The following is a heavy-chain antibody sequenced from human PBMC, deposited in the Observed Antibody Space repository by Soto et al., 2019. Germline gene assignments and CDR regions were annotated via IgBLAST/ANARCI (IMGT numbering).Heavy chain of an antibody. D-gene: IGHD6-13*01. J-gene: IGHJ6*02. Sequence: ASVKVSCKASGYTFTSYAMHWVRQAPGQRLEWMGWINAGNGNTKYSQKFQGRVTITRDTSASTAYMELSSLRSEDTAVYYCAISSSSWNYYYGMDVWGQGTTVTVSS. CDR3: AISSSSWNYYYGMDV. CDR1: GYTFTSYA. CDR2: INAGNGNT. V-gene: IGHV1-3*01.